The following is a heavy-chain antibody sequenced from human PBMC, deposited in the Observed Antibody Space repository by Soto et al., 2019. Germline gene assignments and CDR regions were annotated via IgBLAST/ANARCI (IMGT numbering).Heavy chain of an antibody. CDR2: ISAYNGNT. CDR3: ARDSSYYYDSSGYYNY. CDR1: GYTFTSYG. Sequence: ASVKVSCKASGYTFTSYGISWVRQAPGQGLEWMGWISAYNGNTNYAQKLQGRVTMTTDTSTSTAYMELRSLRSDDTAAYYCARDSSYYYDSSGYYNYWGQGTLVTVSS. V-gene: IGHV1-18*01. D-gene: IGHD3-22*01. J-gene: IGHJ4*02.